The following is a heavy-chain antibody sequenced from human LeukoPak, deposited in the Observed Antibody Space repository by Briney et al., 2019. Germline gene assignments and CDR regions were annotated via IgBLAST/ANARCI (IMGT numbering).Heavy chain of an antibody. V-gene: IGHV3-15*01. CDR2: IKSKTDGGTT. D-gene: IGHD3-22*01. J-gene: IGHJ4*02. CDR3: TTETMILMEGLLDN. Sequence: GGSLRLSCAASGFTFNDAWMSWVRQAPGKGLEWVGRIKSKTDGGTTDYAAPVRGRFTISRDDSKNTLYLQMNSLKTEDTAVYYCTTETMILMEGLLDNWGQGTLVTVSS. CDR1: GFTFNDAW.